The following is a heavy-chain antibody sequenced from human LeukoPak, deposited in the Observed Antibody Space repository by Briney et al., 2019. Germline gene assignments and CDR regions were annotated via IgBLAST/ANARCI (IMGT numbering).Heavy chain of an antibody. D-gene: IGHD6-6*01. CDR2: INPNSGGT. Sequence: ASVKVSCKASGYTFTGYYMHWVRQAPGQGLEWMGWINPNSGGTNYAQKFQGRVTMTRDTSISTAYMELSGLRSDDTAVYYCARDGQLLGNDAFDIWGQGTMVTVSS. CDR1: GYTFTGYY. V-gene: IGHV1-2*02. CDR3: ARDGQLLGNDAFDI. J-gene: IGHJ3*02.